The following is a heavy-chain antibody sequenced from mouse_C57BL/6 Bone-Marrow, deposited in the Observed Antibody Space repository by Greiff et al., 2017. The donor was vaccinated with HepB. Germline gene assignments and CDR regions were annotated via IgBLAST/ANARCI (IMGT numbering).Heavy chain of an antibody. Sequence: QVQLQQSGAELARPRASVKLSCKASGYTFTSYGISWVKQRTGQGLEWIGEIYPRSGNTYYNEKFKGKATLTADKSSSTAYMELRSLTSEDSAVYFCARSVITTVVAKNYAMDYWGQGTSVTVSA. CDR1: GYTFTSYG. CDR2: IYPRSGNT. J-gene: IGHJ4*01. D-gene: IGHD1-1*01. V-gene: IGHV1-81*01. CDR3: ARSVITTVVAKNYAMDY.